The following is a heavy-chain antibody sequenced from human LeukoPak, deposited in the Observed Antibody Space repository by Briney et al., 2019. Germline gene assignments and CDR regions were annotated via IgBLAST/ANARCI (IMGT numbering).Heavy chain of an antibody. J-gene: IGHJ4*02. V-gene: IGHV3-74*01. CDR1: AFTFGSYW. CDR3: ARVKSSGYGGYYFDH. D-gene: IGHD5-12*01. CDR2: INSDGSST. Sequence: QPGGSLRLSCAASAFTFGSYWMHWVRQAPGKGLVCVSRINSDGSSTSYADSVKGRFTISRDNAKNTLYLQMNSRRAEDTAVYYCARVKSSGYGGYYFDHWGQGALVTVSS.